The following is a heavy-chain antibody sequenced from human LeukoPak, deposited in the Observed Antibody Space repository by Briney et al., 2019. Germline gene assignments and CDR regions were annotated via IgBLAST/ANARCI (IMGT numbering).Heavy chain of an antibody. CDR3: ASAYDSSGSYAFDI. V-gene: IGHV1-8*01. Sequence: ASVTVSCKASGYTFTSYDINWVRQAPGQGLEWMGWMNPNSGNTGYAQKFQGRVTMTRNTSISTAYMELSSLRSEDTAVYYCASAYDSSGSYAFDIWGQGTMVTVSS. J-gene: IGHJ3*02. CDR2: MNPNSGNT. CDR1: GYTFTSYD. D-gene: IGHD3-22*01.